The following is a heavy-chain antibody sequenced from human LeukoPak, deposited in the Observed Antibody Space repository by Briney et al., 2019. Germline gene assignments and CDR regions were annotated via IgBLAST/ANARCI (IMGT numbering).Heavy chain of an antibody. Sequence: PSETLSLTCTVSGGSISSYYWSWVRQARGKGLEWVSYISSSGSTIYYADSVKGRFTISRDNAKNSLYLQMNSLRAEDAAVYYWARDMGTGSGWSLGGYFDYWGQGTLVTVSS. CDR1: GGSISSYY. D-gene: IGHD6-19*01. CDR2: ISSSGSTI. CDR3: ARDMGTGSGWSLGGYFDY. J-gene: IGHJ4*02. V-gene: IGHV3-48*03.